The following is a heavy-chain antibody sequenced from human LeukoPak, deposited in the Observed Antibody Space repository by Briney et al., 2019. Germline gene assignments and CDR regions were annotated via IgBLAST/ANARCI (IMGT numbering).Heavy chain of an antibody. CDR1: GFTFSSYG. CDR2: IWYDGSNK. V-gene: IGHV3-30*02. J-gene: IGHJ6*02. Sequence: PGGSLRLSCAASGFTFSSYGMHWVRQAPGKGLEWVAVIWYDGSNKYYADSVKGRFTISRDNSKNTLYLQMNSLRAEDTAVYYCAKSLVRSYYYYGMDVWGQGTTVTVSS. D-gene: IGHD6-6*01. CDR3: AKSLVRSYYYYGMDV.